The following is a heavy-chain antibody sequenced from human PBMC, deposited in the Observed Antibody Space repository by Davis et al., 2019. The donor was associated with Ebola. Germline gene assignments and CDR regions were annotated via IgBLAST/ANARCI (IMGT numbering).Heavy chain of an antibody. CDR2: IYYSGST. CDR1: GDSITSSGRY. V-gene: IGHV4-39*01. CDR3: ARRTQLWLLDDY. D-gene: IGHD5-18*01. Sequence: MPSETLSLTCRVSGDSITSSGRYWGWIRQPPGMGLEWIGSIYYSGSTYYNPSLKSRVTISVDTSKNQFSLKLSSVTAADTAVYYCARRTQLWLLDDYWGQGTLVTVSS. J-gene: IGHJ4*02.